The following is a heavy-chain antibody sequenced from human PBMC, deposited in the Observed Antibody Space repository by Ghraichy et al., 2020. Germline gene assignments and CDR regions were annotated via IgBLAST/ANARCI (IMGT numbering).Heavy chain of an antibody. V-gene: IGHV3-23*01. CDR1: GFTFSSYA. Sequence: GSLSLSCAASGFTFSSYAMSWVRQAPGQGLEWVSAISGSGGNTFYADSVKGRFTISRDNYKNTVYLQMNSLRAEDTAVYYCAKGQQLLYYYGMDVWGQGTTVTVSS. J-gene: IGHJ6*02. CDR2: ISGSGGNT. D-gene: IGHD6-13*01. CDR3: AKGQQLLYYYGMDV.